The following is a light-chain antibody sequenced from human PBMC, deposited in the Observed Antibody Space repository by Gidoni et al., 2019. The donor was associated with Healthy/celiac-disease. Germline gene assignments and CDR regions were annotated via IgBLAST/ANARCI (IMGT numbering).Light chain of an antibody. CDR2: DAS. CDR1: QDISNY. Sequence: DIQMTQSPSSLSASVGDRVTITCQASQDISNYLNWYQQKPEKAPKLLIYDASNLETGVPSRFSGSGSGTDFTFTISSLQPEDIATYYCQQYDNLPPCYTFGQXTKLEIK. V-gene: IGKV1-33*01. J-gene: IGKJ2*01. CDR3: QQYDNLPPCYT.